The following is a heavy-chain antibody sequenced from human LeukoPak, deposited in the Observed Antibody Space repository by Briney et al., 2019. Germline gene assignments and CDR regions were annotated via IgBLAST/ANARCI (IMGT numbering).Heavy chain of an antibody. Sequence: GGSLRLSCAASGFTFSSFEMSWVRQSPGKGLEWVSAISGSGGNTYSADSVKGRCTISRDNSLQTLFLHMNSLRAEDTVVYYCARGMSATSGYLELEYWGQGALVTVST. CDR3: ARGMSATSGYLELEY. D-gene: IGHD3-22*01. V-gene: IGHV3-23*01. J-gene: IGHJ4*02. CDR2: ISGSGGNT. CDR1: GFTFSSFE.